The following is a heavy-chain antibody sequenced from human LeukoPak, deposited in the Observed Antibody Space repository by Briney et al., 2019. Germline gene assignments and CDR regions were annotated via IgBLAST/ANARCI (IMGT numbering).Heavy chain of an antibody. D-gene: IGHD3-10*01. CDR2: IYHSGNT. CDR1: GGSISSGGYS. CDR3: ARATSTTNYYGSGNFNFDY. V-gene: IGHV4-30-2*01. J-gene: IGHJ4*02. Sequence: SETLSLTCAVSGGSISSGGYSWSWIRQPPGKGLEWIGYIYHSGNTYYNPSLKSRVTISVDTSKNQFSLKLSSVTAADTAVYYCARATSTTNYYGSGNFNFDYWGQGTLVTVSS.